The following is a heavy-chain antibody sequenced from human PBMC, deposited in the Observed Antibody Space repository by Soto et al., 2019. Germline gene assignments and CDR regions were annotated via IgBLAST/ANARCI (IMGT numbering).Heavy chain of an antibody. V-gene: IGHV4-59*08. Sequence: SETLSLTCTVSGGSISSYYWSWIRQPPGKGLEWIGYIYYSGSTNYNPSLKSRVTISVDTSKNQFSLKLSSVTAADTAVYYCARLHKVGSDYYYNYYMDFWGKGTTVTVSS. J-gene: IGHJ6*03. CDR3: ARLHKVGSDYYYNYYMDF. CDR2: IYYSGST. D-gene: IGHD6-25*01. CDR1: GGSISSYY.